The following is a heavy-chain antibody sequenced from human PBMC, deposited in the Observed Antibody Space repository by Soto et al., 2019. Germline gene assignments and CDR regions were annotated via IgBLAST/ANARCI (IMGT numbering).Heavy chain of an antibody. CDR3: ARGVDAGVDA. D-gene: IGHD1-1*01. CDR1: GYTFTSYD. J-gene: IGHJ6*02. V-gene: IGHV1-8*01. Sequence: QVQLVQSGAEVTKPGASVKVSCKASGYTFTSYDINWVRQATGQGLEWMGWMSPNSGATGYAQKFQGRVTMTRDTSISTAYMELSNLRSEDTAIYYCARGVDAGVDARGQGTTVTVSS. CDR2: MSPNSGAT.